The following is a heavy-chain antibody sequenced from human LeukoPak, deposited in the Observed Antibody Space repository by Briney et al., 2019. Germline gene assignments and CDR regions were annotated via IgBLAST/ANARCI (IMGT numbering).Heavy chain of an antibody. Sequence: ASVKVSCKASGYTFTGYYMHWVRQAPGQGLGWMGRINPNSGGTNYAKKFQGRVTMTRDTSISTAYMELSRLRSDDTAVYYCARSGRGAFGVVMNKYYFDYWGQGTLVTVSS. V-gene: IGHV1-2*06. CDR2: INPNSGGT. D-gene: IGHD3-3*01. CDR3: ARSGRGAFGVVMNKYYFDY. CDR1: GYTFTGYY. J-gene: IGHJ4*02.